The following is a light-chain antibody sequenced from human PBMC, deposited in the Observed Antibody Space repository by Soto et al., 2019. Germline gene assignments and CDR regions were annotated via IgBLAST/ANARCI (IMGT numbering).Light chain of an antibody. CDR1: SSDVGDYNS. Sequence: QSALTQPRSVSGSPGQSVTVSCIGTSSDVGDYNSVSWYQQHPGEAPKLMIYDVSKRPSGVPDRFSGSKSGNTASLTISGLQAEDEADYYCCSYVGGYSYVFGIGTKVTV. CDR2: DVS. CDR3: CSYVGGYSYV. J-gene: IGLJ1*01. V-gene: IGLV2-11*01.